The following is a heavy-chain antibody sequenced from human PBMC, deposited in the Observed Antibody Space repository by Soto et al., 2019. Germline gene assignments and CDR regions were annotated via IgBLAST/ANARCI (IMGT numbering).Heavy chain of an antibody. CDR3: AHAVGGGNSAYFQS. V-gene: IGHV2-5*01. Sequence: QITLKESGPTLVKPTQTLTLTCTFSGFSLSTSGVGVGWIRQPPGKALEWLAVIYWNDDKRYSPSLESRLTITQATSKNQVVLIMTNMDPVDTASYYCAHAVGGGNSAYFQSWGQGTLVTVSS. CDR1: GFSLSTSGVG. J-gene: IGHJ1*01. D-gene: IGHD3-16*01. CDR2: IYWNDDK.